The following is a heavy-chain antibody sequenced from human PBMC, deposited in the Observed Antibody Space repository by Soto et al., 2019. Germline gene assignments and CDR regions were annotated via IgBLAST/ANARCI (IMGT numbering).Heavy chain of an antibody. CDR3: AHRESTGTTAYFDS. CDR2: IYWEGES. CDR1: GFSFTTTRMG. J-gene: IGHJ4*02. Sequence: QITWKEAGPTLVKPTETLTLTCTFSGFSFTTTRMGVGWTRQPPGKALEWPAIIYWEGESSYNPLLRRRLTLAEDTSNNQVVLTMTNMDPKDTATYCCAHRESTGTTAYFDSWGQGIPVTVAS. V-gene: IGHV2-5*02. D-gene: IGHD1-1*01.